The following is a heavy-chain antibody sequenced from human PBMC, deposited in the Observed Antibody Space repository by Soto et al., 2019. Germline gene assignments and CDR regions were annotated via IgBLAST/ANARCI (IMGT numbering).Heavy chain of an antibody. J-gene: IGHJ4*02. Sequence: SETLSLTCAVSGGSINTDNWWSWVRQPPERGLEWIGEIYPSGKTNYNSSLKSRVTISVDKSKNQFSLKLNSVTAADTAVYYCASRIGARPFWGQGTLVTVSS. CDR1: GGSINTDNW. D-gene: IGHD6-6*01. CDR2: IYPSGKT. CDR3: ASRIGARPF. V-gene: IGHV4-4*02.